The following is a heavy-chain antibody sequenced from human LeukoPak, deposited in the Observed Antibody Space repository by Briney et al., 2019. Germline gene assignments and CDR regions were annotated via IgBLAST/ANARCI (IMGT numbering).Heavy chain of an antibody. D-gene: IGHD4-23*01. CDR1: GFTFSSYA. J-gene: IGHJ4*02. Sequence: SGGSLRLSCAASGFTFSSYAVHWVRQAPGKGLECVAVISYDGSNKYYADSVKGRFTISRDNSKNTLYLQMNSLRAEDSAVYYCASQTTVVTLGYFDYWGQGTLVTVSS. CDR2: ISYDGSNK. V-gene: IGHV3-30-3*01. CDR3: ASQTTVVTLGYFDY.